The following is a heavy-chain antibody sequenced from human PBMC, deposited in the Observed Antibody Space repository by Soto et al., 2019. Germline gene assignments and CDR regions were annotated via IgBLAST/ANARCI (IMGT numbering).Heavy chain of an antibody. CDR1: GGSFTSNNW. CDR2: IYRTGST. V-gene: IGHV4-4*02. J-gene: IGHJ4*02. D-gene: IGHD1-7*01. CDR3: ASRDPGTSVDY. Sequence: SETLSLTCAVSGGSFTSNNWWTWVRQPPGQGMEWIGEIYRTGSTNYNPSLKSRVTISLDKSENQFSLKVTSLTAADTAVYYCASRDPGTSVDYWGQGTLVTVSS.